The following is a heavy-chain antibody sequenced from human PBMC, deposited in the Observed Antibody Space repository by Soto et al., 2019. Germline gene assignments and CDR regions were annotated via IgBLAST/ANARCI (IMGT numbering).Heavy chain of an antibody. V-gene: IGHV1-3*01. D-gene: IGHD6-13*01. J-gene: IGHJ2*01. CDR3: ARARMRKQLPSDWYFDL. Sequence: QVQLVQSGAEVKKPGASVKVSCKASGYTFTSYAMHWVRQAPGQRLAWMGWINAGNGNTKYSQKFQGRVTITRDTSVSTAYMELRSLRSEDTAVYYCARARMRKQLPSDWYFDLWGRVTLVTVSS. CDR1: GYTFTSYA. CDR2: INAGNGNT.